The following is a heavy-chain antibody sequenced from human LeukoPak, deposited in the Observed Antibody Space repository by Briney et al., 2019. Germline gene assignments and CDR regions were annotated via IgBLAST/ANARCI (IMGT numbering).Heavy chain of an antibody. J-gene: IGHJ4*02. V-gene: IGHV3-74*01. Sequence: GGSLRLSCAGSGFAFSSSWMHWVRQAPGKGLVWVSRMNSDGTTTNYADSVKGRFTIPRDNAKNTLYLQMNSLTVEDTAVYYCTIAGSYRFDYWGQGTLVTVSP. CDR2: MNSDGTTT. D-gene: IGHD3-16*02. CDR3: TIAGSYRFDY. CDR1: GFAFSSSW.